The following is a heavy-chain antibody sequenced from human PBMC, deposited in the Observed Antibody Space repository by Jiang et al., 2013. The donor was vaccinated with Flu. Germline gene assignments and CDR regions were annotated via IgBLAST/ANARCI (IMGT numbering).Heavy chain of an antibody. Sequence: ASGFTFSSYEMNWVRQAPGKGLEWVSYISSSGSTIYYADSVKGRFTISRDNAKNSLYLQMNSLRAEDTAVYYCARGGGREEYDIGSGSYYIWGQGTLVTVSS. D-gene: IGHD3-10*01. CDR2: ISSSGSTI. J-gene: IGHJ4*02. CDR1: GFTFSSYE. CDR3: ARGGGREEYDIGSGSYYI. V-gene: IGHV3-48*03.